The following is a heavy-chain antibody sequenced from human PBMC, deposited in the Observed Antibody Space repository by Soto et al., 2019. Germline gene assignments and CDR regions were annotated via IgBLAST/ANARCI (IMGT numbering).Heavy chain of an antibody. Sequence: QVQLQESGPGLVKPSETLSLTCTVSGASGSAGSYYWSWIRHPPGTGLEYIGFIYYTGRTSYNPSLQSRVFMSVDTSKKQLSLNLTSVTAADTAVYYCARVGSTEHCFDPWGQGTLVTVSS. CDR3: ARVGSTEHCFDP. CDR1: GASGSAGSYY. V-gene: IGHV4-61*01. J-gene: IGHJ5*02. D-gene: IGHD6-13*01. CDR2: IYYTGRT.